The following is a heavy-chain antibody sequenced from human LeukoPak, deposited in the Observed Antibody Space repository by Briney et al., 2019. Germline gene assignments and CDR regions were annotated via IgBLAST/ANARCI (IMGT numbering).Heavy chain of an antibody. CDR3: AKVKGCNDVVGAFDI. Sequence: GGSLRLSCAASGFTIDDYAMHWVRQAPGKGLEWVSLISGGGGSTYYADSVKGRFTISRDNSKNSLYLQMNRLRAADTDFYYCAKVKGCNDVVGAFDIWGQGTMVTVSS. J-gene: IGHJ3*02. CDR2: ISGGGGST. D-gene: IGHD1-1*01. V-gene: IGHV3-43*02. CDR1: GFTIDDYA.